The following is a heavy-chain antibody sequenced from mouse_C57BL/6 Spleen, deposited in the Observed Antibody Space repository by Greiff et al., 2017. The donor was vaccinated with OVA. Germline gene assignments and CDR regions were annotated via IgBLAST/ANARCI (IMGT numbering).Heavy chain of an antibody. V-gene: IGHV5-17*01. D-gene: IGHD1-1*01. J-gene: IGHJ2*01. CDR3: ARERYYGSSPYFDY. CDR1: GFTFSDYG. CDR2: ISSGSSTI. Sequence: EVQGVESGGGLVKPGGSLKLSCAASGFTFSDYGMHWVRQAPEKGLEWVAYISSGSSTIYYADTVKGRFTISRDNAKNTLFLQMTSLRSEDTAMYYCARERYYGSSPYFDYWGQGTTLTVSS.